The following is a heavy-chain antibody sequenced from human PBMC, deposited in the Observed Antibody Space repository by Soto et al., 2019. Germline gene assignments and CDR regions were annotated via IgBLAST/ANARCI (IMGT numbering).Heavy chain of an antibody. D-gene: IGHD4-17*01. V-gene: IGHV1-2*02. J-gene: IGHJ6*02. CDR1: GYTFTGYY. CDR2: INPNSGGT. Sequence: ASVKVSCKASGYTFTGYYMHWVRQAPGQGLEWMGWINPNSGGTNYAQKFQGRVTMTRDTSISTAYMELSRLRSDDTAVYYCARVIMTTVNSGYGMDVWGQGTTVTVSS. CDR3: ARVIMTTVNSGYGMDV.